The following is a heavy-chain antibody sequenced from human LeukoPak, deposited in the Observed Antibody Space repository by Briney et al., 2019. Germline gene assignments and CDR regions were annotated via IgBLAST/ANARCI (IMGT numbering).Heavy chain of an antibody. J-gene: IGHJ4*02. CDR2: IDGSGGRT. D-gene: IGHD5-18*01. CDR3: APYFKYSYALDY. CDR1: GFIFSSYA. V-gene: IGHV3-23*01. Sequence: GGSLRLSCAASGFIFSSYAMSWVRQAPGKGLEWVSTIDGSGGRTYYADSVKGQFTISRDNSKNTLYLQMNSLRAEDTAVYYCAPYFKYSYALDYWGQGTLVTVSS.